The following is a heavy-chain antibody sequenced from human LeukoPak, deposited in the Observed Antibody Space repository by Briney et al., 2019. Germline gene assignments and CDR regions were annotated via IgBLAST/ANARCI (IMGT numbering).Heavy chain of an antibody. CDR1: GDSVSNNNAA. Sequence: SQTLSLTCAISGDSVSNNNAAWNWIRQSPSRGLEWLGRTYYRTKWYYDYAVSVRSRVIVNADTSTNQVSLQLNSVSPEDTAVYYCASSGPTFDYWGQGNLVTVSS. CDR2: TYYRTKWYY. CDR3: ASSGPTFDY. V-gene: IGHV6-1*01. D-gene: IGHD1-1*01. J-gene: IGHJ4*02.